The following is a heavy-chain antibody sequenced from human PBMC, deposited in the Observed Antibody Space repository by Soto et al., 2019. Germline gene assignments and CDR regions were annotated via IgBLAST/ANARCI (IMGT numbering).Heavy chain of an antibody. CDR2: ISYDGSNK. D-gene: IGHD4-4*01. J-gene: IGHJ2*01. CDR1: GFTFSSYA. Sequence: GGSLRLSCASSGFTFSSYAMHWVRQAPGKGLEWVAVISYDGSNKYYADSVKGRFTISRDNSKNTLYLQMNSLRAEDTAVYYCARPLWRDDYNWGYFDLWGRGTLVNVSS. CDR3: ARPLWRDDYNWGYFDL. V-gene: IGHV3-30-3*01.